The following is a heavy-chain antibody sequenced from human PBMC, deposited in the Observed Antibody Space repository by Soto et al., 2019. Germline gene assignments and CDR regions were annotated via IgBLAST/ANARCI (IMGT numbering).Heavy chain of an antibody. D-gene: IGHD3-3*01. V-gene: IGHV2-5*02. Sequence: QITLNESGPTQVKPRQTLTLTCTFSGFSLTTSGVGVGWIRQSPGKAPEWPALIYWDDDKRYSPSLKSRLTITKDTSKNQGDLTMADLDPTDTATYYCAHRVLRTVFGLVTTTAIYFHFWGQGTPVAVSS. J-gene: IGHJ4*02. CDR3: AHRVLRTVFGLVTTTAIYFHF. CDR1: GFSLTTSGVG. CDR2: IYWDDDK.